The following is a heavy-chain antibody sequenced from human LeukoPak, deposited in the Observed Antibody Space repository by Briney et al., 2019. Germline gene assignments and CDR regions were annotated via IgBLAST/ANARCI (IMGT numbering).Heavy chain of an antibody. CDR1: GYTFTSYY. D-gene: IGHD3-22*01. V-gene: IGHV1-46*01. J-gene: IGHJ4*02. CDR2: INPSGGST. CDR3: ARDRYGDSSGYPIDY. Sequence: ASVKVSCKASGYTFTSYYMHWVRQAPGQGLEWMGIINPSGGSTSYAQKFQGRVTMTRDTSTSTVYMELSSLRSEDTAVYYCARDRYGDSSGYPIDYWGQGTLVTVSS.